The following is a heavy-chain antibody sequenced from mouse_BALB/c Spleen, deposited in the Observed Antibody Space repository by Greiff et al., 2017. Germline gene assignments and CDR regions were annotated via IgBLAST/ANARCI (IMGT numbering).Heavy chain of an antibody. CDR1: GFTFSSYA. CDR3: ARGTTTVVGGDY. D-gene: IGHD1-1*01. V-gene: IGHV5-6-5*01. Sequence: EVKLQESGGGLVKPGGSLKLSCAASGFTFSSYAMSWVRQTPEKRLEWVASISSGGSTYYPDSVKGRFTISRDNARNILYLQMSSLRSEDTAMYYCARGTTTVVGGDYWGQGTSVTVSS. J-gene: IGHJ4*01. CDR2: ISSGGST.